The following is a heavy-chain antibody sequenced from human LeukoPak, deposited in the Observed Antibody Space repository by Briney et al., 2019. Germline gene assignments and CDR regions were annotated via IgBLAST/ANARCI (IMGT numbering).Heavy chain of an antibody. CDR1: GGSISSYY. D-gene: IGHD3-10*01. CDR2: IYYSGST. CDR3: ARALGVTKFLYYYYYMGV. V-gene: IGHV4-59*12. Sequence: PSETLSLTCTVSGGSISSYYWSWIWQPPGKGLEWIGYIYYSGSTNYNPSLKSRVTMSVDTSKNQFSLKLSSVTAADTAVYYCARALGVTKFLYYYYYMGVWGKGTTVTISS. J-gene: IGHJ6*03.